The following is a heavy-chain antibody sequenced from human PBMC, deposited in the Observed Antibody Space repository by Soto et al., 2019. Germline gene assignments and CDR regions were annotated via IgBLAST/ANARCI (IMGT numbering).Heavy chain of an antibody. V-gene: IGHV4-30-4*01. CDR2: IYYSGST. Sequence: SETLSLTCTVSGGSISSGDYYWSWIRQPPGKGLEWIGYIYYSGSTYYNPSLKSRVTISVDTSKNQFSLKLSSVTAADTAVYYCAGARGDFWSGYYDAFDIWGQGTMVTVSS. CDR1: GGSISSGDYY. D-gene: IGHD3-3*01. CDR3: AGARGDFWSGYYDAFDI. J-gene: IGHJ3*02.